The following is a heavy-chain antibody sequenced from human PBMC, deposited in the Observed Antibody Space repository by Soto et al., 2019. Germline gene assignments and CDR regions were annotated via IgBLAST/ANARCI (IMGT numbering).Heavy chain of an antibody. J-gene: IGHJ4*02. V-gene: IGHV1-2*04. CDR1: GYTLTGYY. CDR3: ARDGSGRFLEWLLHFDY. Sequence: QVQLVQSGAEVKKPGASVKVSCKASGYTLTGYYMHWVRQAPGQGLEWMGWINPNSGGTNYAQKFQGWVIMTRDTSLRTGYMELSRLRSDDTAVYYCARDGSGRFLEWLLHFDYWGQGTLVTVSS. D-gene: IGHD3-3*01. CDR2: INPNSGGT.